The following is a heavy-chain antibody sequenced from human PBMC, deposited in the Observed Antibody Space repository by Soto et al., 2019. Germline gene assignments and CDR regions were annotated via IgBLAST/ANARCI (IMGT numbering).Heavy chain of an antibody. CDR3: AKGWLDF. J-gene: IGHJ5*01. V-gene: IGHV3-23*01. CDR1: TFTLSSYV. CDR2: IGGSGTNT. Sequence: GGSLRRSCVASTFTLSSYVMNWVRQAPGKGLEWVSGIGGSGTNTYYADSVKGRFTISRDNSKNTMYLQMNSQRAEDTAIYFCAKGWLDFWGQGTLVTVSS.